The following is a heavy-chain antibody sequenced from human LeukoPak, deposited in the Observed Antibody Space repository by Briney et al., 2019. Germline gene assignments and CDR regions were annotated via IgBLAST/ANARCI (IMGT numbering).Heavy chain of an antibody. V-gene: IGHV4-4*07. Sequence: SETLSLTCTVSGGSISSYYWSWIRQPAGKGLQWIGRIYSSGSTHYNPSLKSRVTMSVDTSKNQFSLRLSSVTAADTAVYYCARDLGFWSGPDYWGQGTLVTVSS. D-gene: IGHD3-3*01. CDR1: GGSISSYY. J-gene: IGHJ4*02. CDR2: IYSSGST. CDR3: ARDLGFWSGPDY.